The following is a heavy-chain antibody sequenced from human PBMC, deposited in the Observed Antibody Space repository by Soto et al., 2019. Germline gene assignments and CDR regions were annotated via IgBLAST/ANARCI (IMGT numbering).Heavy chain of an antibody. CDR3: AKNGLDNSPSAIDS. CDR2: ITGSGRDT. CDR1: VFTFINKV. Sequence: PGWSLRLSCAASVFTFINKVLSWVRQAPGKGLDWVSGITGSGRDTYYADSVKGRFTISRDNSKNMVFLQMNSLRAEDTALYYCAKNGLDNSPSAIDSWGPGTLVTVSS. J-gene: IGHJ4*02. D-gene: IGHD2-8*01. V-gene: IGHV3-23*01.